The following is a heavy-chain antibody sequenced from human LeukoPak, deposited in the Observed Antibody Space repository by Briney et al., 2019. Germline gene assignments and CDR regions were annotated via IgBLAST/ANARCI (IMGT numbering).Heavy chain of an antibody. D-gene: IGHD6-13*01. CDR1: GYTFTGYY. V-gene: IGHV1-2*02. CDR3: AHLWYSSTQAPYYFDY. CDR2: INPNSGGT. J-gene: IGHJ4*02. Sequence: GASVKVSCKASGYTFTGYYMHWVRQVPGQGLEWMGWINPNSGGTNYAQKFQGRVTMTRDTSISTAYMELSRLRSDDTAVYYCAHLWYSSTQAPYYFDYWGQGTLVTVSS.